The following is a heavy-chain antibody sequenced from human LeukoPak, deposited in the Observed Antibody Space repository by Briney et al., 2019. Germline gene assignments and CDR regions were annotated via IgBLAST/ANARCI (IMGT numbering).Heavy chain of an antibody. J-gene: IGHJ4*02. CDR3: ARESRGVRGVMTKDAIYY. V-gene: IGHV1-46*01. CDR1: GYTFTSYY. D-gene: IGHD3-10*01. CDR2: INPSGGST. Sequence: ASVKVSCKASGYTFTSYYMHWVRQAPGQGLEWMGIINPSGGSTSYAQKFQGRVTMTRDTSTSTVYMELSSLRSEDTAVYYCARESRGVRGVMTKDAIYYWGQGTLVTVSS.